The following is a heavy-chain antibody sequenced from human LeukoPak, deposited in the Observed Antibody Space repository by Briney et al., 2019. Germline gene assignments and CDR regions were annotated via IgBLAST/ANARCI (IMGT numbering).Heavy chain of an antibody. D-gene: IGHD6-13*01. V-gene: IGHV3-49*03. CDR1: GLTFSDFG. J-gene: IGHJ6*03. CDR3: TSGVEGAAGLYYYYYYYMDV. Sequence: PGGSLRLSCTGSGLTFSDFGLSWFRQAPGKGLEWVGFIRSKTYGGTIEYAASVKGRFTISRDDSKSIAYLQMNSLKTEDTAVYYCTSGVEGAAGLYYYYYYYMDVWGKGTTVTVSS. CDR2: IRSKTYGGTI.